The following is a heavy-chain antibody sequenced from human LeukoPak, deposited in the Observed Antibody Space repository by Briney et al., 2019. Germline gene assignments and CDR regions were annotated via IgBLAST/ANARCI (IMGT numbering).Heavy chain of an antibody. CDR3: ARYCSSTSCYRDY. V-gene: IGHV1-8*03. D-gene: IGHD2-2*02. CDR2: MNPNSGNT. Sequence: ASVKVSCKASGYTFTSYDINWARQATGQGLEWMGWMNPNSGNTGYAQKFQGRVTITRNTSISTAYMELSSLRSEDTAVYYCARYCSSTSCYRDYWGQGTLVTVSS. J-gene: IGHJ4*02. CDR1: GYTFTSYD.